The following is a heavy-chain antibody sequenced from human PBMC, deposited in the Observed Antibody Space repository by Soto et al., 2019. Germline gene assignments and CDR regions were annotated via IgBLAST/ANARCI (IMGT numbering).Heavy chain of an antibody. CDR3: ARDILRREAATLFDY. J-gene: IGHJ4*02. CDR1: GYTFTSYG. V-gene: IGHV1-18*04. Sequence: SVKVSCKASGYTFTSYGISWGRQAPGQGLEWMGWISAYNGNTNYAQKLQGRVTMTTDTSTSTAYMELRSLRSDDTAVYYCARDILRREAATLFDYWGKGTLFTVSS. D-gene: IGHD2-15*01. CDR2: ISAYNGNT.